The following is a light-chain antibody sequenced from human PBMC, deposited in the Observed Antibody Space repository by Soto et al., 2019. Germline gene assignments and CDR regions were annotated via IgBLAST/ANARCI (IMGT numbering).Light chain of an antibody. J-gene: IGLJ1*01. CDR2: DVS. V-gene: IGLV2-14*03. CDR1: SSDVVGYEY. CDR3: YSYSTSGIHYV. Sequence: QSVLTQPASVSGSPGQSITISCAGSSSDVVGYEYVSWYQQHPGRAPKLIIYDVSNRPSGVSNRFSGAKSGNTASLTISGLQDDDEADYYCYSYSTSGIHYVFGDGTKLTVL.